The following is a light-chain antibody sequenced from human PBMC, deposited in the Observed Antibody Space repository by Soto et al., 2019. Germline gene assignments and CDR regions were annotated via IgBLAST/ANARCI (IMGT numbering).Light chain of an antibody. J-gene: IGKJ1*01. Sequence: GERATLSCTASQSLRSNFLAWYQQKHGQAPRLLIYDASSRAAGIPDRFSGSESGTDLTITIPGLEPEDGEVDQCQQYEGSPRTFGQGTKVDIK. CDR1: QSLRSNF. CDR3: QQYEGSPRT. V-gene: IGKV3-20*01. CDR2: DAS.